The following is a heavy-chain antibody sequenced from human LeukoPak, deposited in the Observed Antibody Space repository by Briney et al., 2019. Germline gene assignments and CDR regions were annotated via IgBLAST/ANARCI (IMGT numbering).Heavy chain of an antibody. V-gene: IGHV3-23*01. Sequence: QPGGSLRLSCAASGFTFSTYAMSWVRQAPGKGLECVSALSGNGNTIYYADSVKGRFTISRDNSKNTLSLQMNSLRAEDTAVYYCARDMVVTPMGNAFDIWGRGTMVTVSS. CDR1: GFTFSTYA. CDR2: LSGNGNTI. J-gene: IGHJ3*02. D-gene: IGHD2-21*02. CDR3: ARDMVVTPMGNAFDI.